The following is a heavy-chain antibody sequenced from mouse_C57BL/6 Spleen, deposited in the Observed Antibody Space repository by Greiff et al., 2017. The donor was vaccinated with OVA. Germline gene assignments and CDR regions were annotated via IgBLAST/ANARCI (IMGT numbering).Heavy chain of an antibody. CDR1: GFTFSDYG. CDR2: ISSGSSTI. D-gene: IGHD2-5*01. CDR3: ARMDSNYVRNAMDY. Sequence: EVQVVESGGGLVKPGGSLKLSCAASGFTFSDYGMHWVRQAPEKGLEWVAYISSGSSTIYYADTVKGRFTISRDNAKNTLFLQMTSLRSEDTAMYYCARMDSNYVRNAMDYWGQGTSVTVSS. J-gene: IGHJ4*01. V-gene: IGHV5-17*01.